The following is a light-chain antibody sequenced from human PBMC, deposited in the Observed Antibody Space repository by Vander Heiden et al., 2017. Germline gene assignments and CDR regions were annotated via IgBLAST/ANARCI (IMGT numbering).Light chain of an antibody. V-gene: IGLV3-1*01. J-gene: IGLJ2*01. Sequence: SYELTQPPSVSVSPGQTASITCSGDKLGDKYACWYQQKPGQSPVLVIYQDSKRPSGIPERFSGSNSGNTATLTISGTQAMDEADDYCQAWDSSHVGCGGGTKLTVL. CDR1: KLGDKY. CDR2: QDS. CDR3: QAWDSSHVG.